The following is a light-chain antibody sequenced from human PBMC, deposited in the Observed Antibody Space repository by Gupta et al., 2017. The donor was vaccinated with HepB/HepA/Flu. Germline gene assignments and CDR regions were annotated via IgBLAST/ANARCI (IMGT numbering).Light chain of an antibody. J-gene: IGKJ2*04. Sequence: EVVMTQSPATLSVSPGERATLSCRASQSVDNNLAWYQQKPGQAPGLLIYDASRRAAGVPARFSGRGSGTEFTLTISSRQSEDFAVYYCQQDKDWMCSGGQGTKMEI. V-gene: IGKV3-15*01. CDR1: QSVDNN. CDR3: QQDKDWMCS. CDR2: DAS.